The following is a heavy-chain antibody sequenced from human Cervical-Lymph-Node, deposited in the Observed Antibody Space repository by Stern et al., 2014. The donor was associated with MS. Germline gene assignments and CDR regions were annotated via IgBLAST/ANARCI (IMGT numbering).Heavy chain of an antibody. CDR3: ALSPHYYDSSGTADY. V-gene: IGHV5-51*01. CDR1: GYSFTSYW. CDR2: LYPGDSDT. J-gene: IGHJ4*02. Sequence: VQLVESGAEVKKPGESLKISCKGSGYSFTSYWIGWGRQMPGKGLAWKGILYPGDSDTRYSPSFQGQVTISADKSISTAYLQWSSLKASDTAMYYCALSPHYYDSSGTADYWGQGTLVTVSS. D-gene: IGHD3-22*01.